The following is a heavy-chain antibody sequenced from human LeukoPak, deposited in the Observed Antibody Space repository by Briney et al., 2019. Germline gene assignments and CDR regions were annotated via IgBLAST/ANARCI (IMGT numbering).Heavy chain of an antibody. CDR2: INHSGST. CDR3: ARVYGGNSELNY. J-gene: IGHJ4*02. D-gene: IGHD4-23*01. V-gene: IGHV4-34*01. Sequence: PSETLSLTCAVYGGSFSGYYWSWIRQPPGKGLEWIGEINHSGSTNYNPSLKSRVTISVDTSKNQFSLKLSSVTAADTAVYYCARVYGGNSELNYWGQGTLVTVSS. CDR1: GGSFSGYY.